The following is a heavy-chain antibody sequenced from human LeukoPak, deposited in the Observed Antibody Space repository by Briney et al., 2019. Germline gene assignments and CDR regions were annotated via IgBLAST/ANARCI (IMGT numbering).Heavy chain of an antibody. CDR2: INQDGGTE. CDR1: GFTFTNYW. Sequence: PGGSRRLSCAAYGFTFTNYWLTWVRQAPGKGLEWVANINQDGGTEYYVDSMKGRFTISRDNAKNLVYLQINSLRAEDTAVYFCARHTLWRLDYWGQGALVTVSS. CDR3: ARHTLWRLDY. J-gene: IGHJ4*02. D-gene: IGHD1-1*01. V-gene: IGHV3-7*01.